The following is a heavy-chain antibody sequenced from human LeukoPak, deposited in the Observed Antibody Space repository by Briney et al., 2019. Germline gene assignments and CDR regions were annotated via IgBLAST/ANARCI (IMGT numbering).Heavy chain of an antibody. CDR2: IKQDGSEK. CDR1: GFTFSSHW. Sequence: GGSLRLSCAASGFTFSSHWMSWVRQAPGKGLEWVANIKQDGSEKYYVDSVKGRFTISRDNAKNSLYLQMNSLRAEDTAVYYCARVVYSSSWYDYWGQGTLVTVSS. J-gene: IGHJ4*02. V-gene: IGHV3-7*01. D-gene: IGHD6-13*01. CDR3: ARVVYSSSWYDY.